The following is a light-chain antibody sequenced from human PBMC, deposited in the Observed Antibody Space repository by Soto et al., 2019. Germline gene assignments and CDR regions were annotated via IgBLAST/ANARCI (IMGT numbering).Light chain of an antibody. CDR3: QQANIFPCT. CDR2: AAS. Sequence: DVQMTQFPSSVAASVGDRVTITCRASQNIGNWLAWYQQKPGKVPQLLIYAASSLQSGVPSRFSGSGSGSGFTLTISSLQPEDSATYCCQQANIFPCTFGGGTKVEIK. J-gene: IGKJ4*01. V-gene: IGKV1-12*02. CDR1: QNIGNW.